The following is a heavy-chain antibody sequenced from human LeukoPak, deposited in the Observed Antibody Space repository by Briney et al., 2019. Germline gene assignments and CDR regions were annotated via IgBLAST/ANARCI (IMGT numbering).Heavy chain of an antibody. J-gene: IGHJ4*02. V-gene: IGHV3-21*01. Sequence: GGSLRLSCAASGFTFSSYSMNWVRQAPGKGLEWVSSISSSSSYIYYADSVKGRFTISRDNAKNSLYLQMNNLRAEDTAVYYCARLIVGATRIFDYWGQGTLVTVSS. CDR2: ISSSSSYI. CDR1: GFTFSSYS. D-gene: IGHD1-26*01. CDR3: ARLIVGATRIFDY.